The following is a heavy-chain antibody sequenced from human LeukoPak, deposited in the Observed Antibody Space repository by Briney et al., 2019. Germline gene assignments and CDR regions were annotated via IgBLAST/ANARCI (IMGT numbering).Heavy chain of an antibody. J-gene: IGHJ3*02. D-gene: IGHD5-24*01. CDR1: GFSFRSHC. CDR2: IKPDGSDK. CDR3: ATISAQPFDI. Sequence: GGSLRLSCVGSGFSFRSHCVNWVRQSPGKGLEWVANIKPDGSDKYYVDSARGRFTVSRDNAKNSAFLQMNSLRAEDTAIYYCATISAQPFDIWGQGTLVSVSS. V-gene: IGHV3-7*01.